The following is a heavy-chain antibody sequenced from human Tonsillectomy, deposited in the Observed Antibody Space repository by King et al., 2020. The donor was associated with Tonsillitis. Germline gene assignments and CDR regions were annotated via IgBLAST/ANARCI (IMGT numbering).Heavy chain of an antibody. J-gene: IGHJ4*02. CDR2: ISYDGSNK. CDR3: AKGKQSGSYYMGDY. V-gene: IGHV3-30*18. D-gene: IGHD1-26*01. Sequence: QVQLVESGGGVVQPGRSLRLSCAASGFTFSSYGMHWVRQAPGKGLEWVAVISYDGSNKYYADSVKGRFTISRDNSKNTLYLQMNSLRSEDTAVYSCAKGKQSGSYYMGDYWGQGILVTVSS. CDR1: GFTFSSYG.